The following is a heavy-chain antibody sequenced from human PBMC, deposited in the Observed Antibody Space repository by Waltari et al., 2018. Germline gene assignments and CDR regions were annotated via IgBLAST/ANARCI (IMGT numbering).Heavy chain of an antibody. Sequence: QVQLVESGGGAVQPGRSLSLSCAATGFTFSSYAMHWVRQAPGKGLEWVAVISYNGNDKYYTDSVKGRFTISRDNSKNTLYLQMNSLRPEDTAVYYCAKVPGTSQLYYLDNWGQGTLVTVSS. CDR2: ISYNGNDK. CDR1: GFTFSSYA. V-gene: IGHV3-30*18. CDR3: AKVPGTSQLYYLDN. D-gene: IGHD1-1*01. J-gene: IGHJ4*02.